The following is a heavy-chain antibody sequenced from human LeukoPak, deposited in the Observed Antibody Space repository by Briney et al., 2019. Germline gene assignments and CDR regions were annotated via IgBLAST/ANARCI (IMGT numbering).Heavy chain of an antibody. CDR3: ARDRWHYDILTGYYLWFDP. D-gene: IGHD3-9*01. J-gene: IGHJ5*02. Sequence: SETLSLTCTVSGGSISSYYWSWIRQPAGKGLEWIGRIYTSGSTNYNPSLKSRVTMSVETSKNQFSLKLSSVTAADTAVYYCARDRWHYDILTGYYLWFDPWGQGTLVTVSS. V-gene: IGHV4-4*07. CDR2: IYTSGST. CDR1: GGSISSYY.